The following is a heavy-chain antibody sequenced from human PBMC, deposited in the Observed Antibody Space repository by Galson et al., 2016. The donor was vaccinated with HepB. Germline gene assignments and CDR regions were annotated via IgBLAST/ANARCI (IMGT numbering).Heavy chain of an antibody. CDR3: AKDGCTSTSCYSY. CDR1: GFTFGRYA. Sequence: SLRLSCAASGFTFGRYAMSWVRQAPGKGLEWVSAISGGGGSTYYAGSVQGRFTSSRDRSTNTMYLQMNSLRTDDTAVYYCAKDGCTSTSCYSYWGQGTLVTVSS. D-gene: IGHD2-2*01. J-gene: IGHJ4*02. V-gene: IGHV3-23*01. CDR2: ISGGGGST.